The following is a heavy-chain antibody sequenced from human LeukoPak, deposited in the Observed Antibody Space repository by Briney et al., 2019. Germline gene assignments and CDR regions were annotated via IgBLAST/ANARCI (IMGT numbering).Heavy chain of an antibody. CDR2: INPNSGGT. CDR3: ARAGLLGYCTNGVCSLLDYYYYGMDV. Sequence: ASVKVSCKASGYTFTGYYMHWVRQAPGQGPEWMGWINPNSGGTNYAQNFQGRVTMTRDTSISTAYMELSRLRSDDTAVYYCARAGLLGYCTNGVCSLLDYYYYGMDVWGQGTTVTVSS. CDR1: GYTFTGYY. J-gene: IGHJ6*02. D-gene: IGHD2-8*01. V-gene: IGHV1-2*02.